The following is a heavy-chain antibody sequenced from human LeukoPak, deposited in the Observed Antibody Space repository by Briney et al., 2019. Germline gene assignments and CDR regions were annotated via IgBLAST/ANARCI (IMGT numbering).Heavy chain of an antibody. CDR3: AREDYSGQTSFDP. J-gene: IGHJ5*02. CDR2: IYYSGST. V-gene: IGHV4-59*01. D-gene: IGHD3-10*01. Sequence: SETLSLTCTVSGGFISAYYWSWIRQPPGKGLEWIGYIYYSGSTNYNPSLKSRVTISVDTSKNQFSLKVSSVTAADTAVYYCAREDYSGQTSFDPWGQGTLVTVSS. CDR1: GGFISAYY.